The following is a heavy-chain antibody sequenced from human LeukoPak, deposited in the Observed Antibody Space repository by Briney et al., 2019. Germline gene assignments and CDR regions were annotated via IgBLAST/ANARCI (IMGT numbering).Heavy chain of an antibody. D-gene: IGHD3-10*01. CDR1: GFTFSSYA. Sequence: GGSLRLSCAASGFTFSSYAMSWVRQAPGKGLEWVTLINDSGGNTYYADSVKGRFTISRDNSKNTLFLQMSSLRAEDTAVYYCAKTSAGIRGSYFDYWGQGTLVTVSS. V-gene: IGHV3-23*01. CDR2: INDSGGNT. CDR3: AKTSAGIRGSYFDY. J-gene: IGHJ4*02.